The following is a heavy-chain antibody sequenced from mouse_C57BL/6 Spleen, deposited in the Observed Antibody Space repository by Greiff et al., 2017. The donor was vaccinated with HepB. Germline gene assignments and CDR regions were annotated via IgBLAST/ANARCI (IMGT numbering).Heavy chain of an antibody. V-gene: IGHV1-55*01. CDR1: GYTFTSYW. CDR2: IYPGSGST. J-gene: IGHJ3*01. D-gene: IGHD2-1*01. CDR3: AREDYGNPRFAY. Sequence: QVQLQQSGAELVKPGASVKMSCKASGYTFTSYWITWVKQRPGQGLEWIGDIYPGSGSTNYNEKFKSKATLTVDTSSSTAYMQLSSLTSEDSAVYYCAREDYGNPRFAYWGQGTLVTVSA.